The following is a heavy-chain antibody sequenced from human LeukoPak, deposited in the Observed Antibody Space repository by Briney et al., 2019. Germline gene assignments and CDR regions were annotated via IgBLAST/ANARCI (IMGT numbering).Heavy chain of an antibody. Sequence: GGSLRLSCAASGFTFRSYEMNWVRQAPGKGLEWVSHIWTVNGVTHYADSVRGRFTIARDSAKNSLNLQMSSLRDEDTAVYYCVRDFNWAFDFWGQGVLVTVSS. CDR2: IWTVNGVT. D-gene: IGHD3-16*01. CDR1: GFTFRSYE. V-gene: IGHV3-48*03. J-gene: IGHJ4*02. CDR3: VRDFNWAFDF.